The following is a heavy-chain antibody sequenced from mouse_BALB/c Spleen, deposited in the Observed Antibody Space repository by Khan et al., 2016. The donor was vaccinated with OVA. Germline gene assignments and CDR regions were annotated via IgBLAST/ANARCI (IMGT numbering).Heavy chain of an antibody. J-gene: IGHJ3*01. Sequence: QVQLKESGPGLVAPSQTLSITCTVSGFSLTTYGVHWVRQPPGKGLEWLGVIWAGGSTNYNSALMSRLSISKDNSKSQVFLKMNSLQTDDTAIYYCARPYYGSAWFAYWGQGTLVTVSA. V-gene: IGHV2-9*02. D-gene: IGHD1-1*01. CDR2: IWAGGST. CDR1: GFSLTTYG. CDR3: ARPYYGSAWFAY.